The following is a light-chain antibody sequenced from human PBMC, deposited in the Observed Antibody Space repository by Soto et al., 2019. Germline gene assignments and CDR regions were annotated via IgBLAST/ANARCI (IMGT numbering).Light chain of an antibody. CDR3: QHLNSYPFT. Sequence: IQLTQSPSSLSASVGDTVTITCRASQGIATSLAWYQQKPGKAPKLLIYAASTLQSGVPSRFSGSGSETYFTLTINTLQPEDCATYDCQHLNSYPFTFGQGTRLEVK. J-gene: IGKJ5*01. CDR1: QGIATS. CDR2: AAS. V-gene: IGKV1-9*01.